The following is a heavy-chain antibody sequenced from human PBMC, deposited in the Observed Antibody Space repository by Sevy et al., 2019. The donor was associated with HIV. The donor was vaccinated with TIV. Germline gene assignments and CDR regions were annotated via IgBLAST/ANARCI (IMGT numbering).Heavy chain of an antibody. CDR3: AREVSSGWSQLPIYYYYGMDV. Sequence: GGSLRLSCAASGFTFSSYAMHWVRQAPGKGLEWVAVISYDGSNKYYADPVKGRFTISRDNSKNTLYLQMNSLRAEDTAVYYCAREVSSGWSQLPIYYYYGMDVWGQGTTVTVSS. D-gene: IGHD6-19*01. V-gene: IGHV3-30*04. CDR2: ISYDGSNK. CDR1: GFTFSSYA. J-gene: IGHJ6*02.